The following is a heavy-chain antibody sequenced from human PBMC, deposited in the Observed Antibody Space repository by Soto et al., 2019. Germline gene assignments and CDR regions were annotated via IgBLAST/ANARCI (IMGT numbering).Heavy chain of an antibody. V-gene: IGHV4-31*03. CDR1: GGSITIGGYY. Sequence: SETLSLTCKVSGGSITIGGYYLSWIRQHPVKGLEWIGYTYYTGITYYNPSLKGRVTISLDTYGSHFSLSLTSVTAADTAIYYCAIGGSTWYGDNWQDPWGPGNMVTVFS. D-gene: IGHD6-13*01. J-gene: IGHJ5*02. CDR3: AIGGSTWYGDNWQDP. CDR2: TYYTGIT.